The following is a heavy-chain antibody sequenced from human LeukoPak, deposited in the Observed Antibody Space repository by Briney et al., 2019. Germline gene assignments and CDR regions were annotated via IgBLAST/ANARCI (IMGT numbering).Heavy chain of an antibody. D-gene: IGHD2-21*02. J-gene: IGHJ4*02. CDR3: ARGRSLYCGGDCYSFGY. CDR1: GYTFTSYY. Sequence: ASVKVSCKASGYTFTSYYMHWVRQAPGQGLEWMGIINPSGGSTSYAQKFQGRVTMTRDTSTSTVYMELSSLRSEDTAVYYCARGRSLYCGGDCYSFGYWGQGTLVTVSS. CDR2: INPSGGST. V-gene: IGHV1-46*01.